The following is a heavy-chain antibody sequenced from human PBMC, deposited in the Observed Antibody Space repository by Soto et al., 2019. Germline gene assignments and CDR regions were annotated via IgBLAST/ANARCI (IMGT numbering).Heavy chain of an antibody. CDR1: GYTFTNYG. CDR2: INPYNGNT. Sequence: EASVKVSCKASGYTFTNYGISWVRQAPGQGLEWMGWINPYNGNTNYEQRLQGRVTMTTSTSTSTAYMELRSLRYDDTAVYYCARDRSVWGQGTTVTVSS. J-gene: IGHJ6*02. D-gene: IGHD3-16*02. CDR3: ARDRSV. V-gene: IGHV1-18*01.